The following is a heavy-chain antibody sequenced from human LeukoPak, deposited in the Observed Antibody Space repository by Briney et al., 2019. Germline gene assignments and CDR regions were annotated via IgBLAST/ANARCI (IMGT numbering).Heavy chain of an antibody. V-gene: IGHV1-18*01. CDR1: GYTFTSYG. Sequence: ASVKVSCKASGYTFTSYGISWVRQAPGQGLEWMGWISAYNGNTNYAQKLQGRVTMTTDTSTSTAYMELRSLRSDDTAVYYCARDRPENLWFGELFHYYYYYMDVWGKGTTVTISS. CDR2: ISAYNGNT. D-gene: IGHD3-10*01. J-gene: IGHJ6*03. CDR3: ARDRPENLWFGELFHYYYYYMDV.